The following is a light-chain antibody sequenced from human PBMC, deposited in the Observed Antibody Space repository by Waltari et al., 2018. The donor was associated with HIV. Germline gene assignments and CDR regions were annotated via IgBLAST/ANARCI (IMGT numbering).Light chain of an antibody. J-gene: IGLJ3*02. CDR3: ASFTGDDNTVM. Sequence: AVTQPASVSGLPGQSPTISCTGDDPDFSLYKFVSWYQQHSGKPPRLILYDVDSRASGVSDRFSGSMSGNTASLTISGLRAEDEGHYYCASFTGDDNTVMFGGGTEVTVL. CDR2: DVD. V-gene: IGLV2-14*03. CDR1: DPDFSLYKF.